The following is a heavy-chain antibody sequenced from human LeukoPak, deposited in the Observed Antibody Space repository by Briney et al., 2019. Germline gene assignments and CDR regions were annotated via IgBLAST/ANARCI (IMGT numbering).Heavy chain of an antibody. V-gene: IGHV4-38-2*02. CDR3: ARERCSSTSCYPLGFDP. D-gene: IGHD2-2*01. CDR1: GYSISSGYY. CDR2: IYYSGST. J-gene: IGHJ5*02. Sequence: PSETLSLTCTVSGYSISSGYYWGWIRQPPGKGLEWIGSIYYSGSTYYNPSLKSRVTISVDTSKNQFSLKLSSVTAADTAVYYCARERCSSTSCYPLGFDPWGQGTLVTVSS.